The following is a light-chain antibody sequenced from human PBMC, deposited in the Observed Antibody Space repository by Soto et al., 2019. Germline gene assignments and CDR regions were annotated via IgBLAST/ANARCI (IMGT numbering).Light chain of an antibody. V-gene: IGKV1-5*01. Sequence: DIQMTQSPSSLSASVGDRVTITCQASQDISNYLNWYQQKPGKAPKLLIYDASRLESGVPSRFSGSGSGTAFILIISSLQPDDFASYYCQQYNSYSPLSFGGGTKVDIK. CDR1: QDISNY. CDR3: QQYNSYSPLS. CDR2: DAS. J-gene: IGKJ4*01.